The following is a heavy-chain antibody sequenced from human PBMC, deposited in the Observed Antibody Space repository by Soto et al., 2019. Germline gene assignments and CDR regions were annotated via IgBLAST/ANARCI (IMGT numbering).Heavy chain of an antibody. CDR1: GGTFSSYT. Sequence: GASVKVSCKASGGTFSSYTISWVRQAPGQGLEWMGRIIPILGIANYAQKFQGRVTITADKSTSTAYMELSSLRSEDTAVYYCARQEWIRSLEDYYYMDVWGKGTTVTVSS. CDR2: IIPILGIA. D-gene: IGHD3-3*01. V-gene: IGHV1-69*02. CDR3: ARQEWIRSLEDYYYMDV. J-gene: IGHJ6*03.